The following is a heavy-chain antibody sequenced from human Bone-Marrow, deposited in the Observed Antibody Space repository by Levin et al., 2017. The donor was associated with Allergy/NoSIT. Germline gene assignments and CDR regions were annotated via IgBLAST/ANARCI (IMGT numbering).Heavy chain of an antibody. V-gene: IGHV3-66*01. J-gene: IGHJ4*02. Sequence: GESLKISCAASGFTVNDNYMTWVRQTPGKGLEWVSVIYSGGLTFYADSVKGRFSISRDNSKNTLYLQMDNLKVEDSALYYCARGSLFCSGGSCYSFWGQGTLVAVSS. CDR3: ARGSLFCSGGSCYSF. CDR1: GFTVNDNY. D-gene: IGHD2-15*01. CDR2: IYSGGLT.